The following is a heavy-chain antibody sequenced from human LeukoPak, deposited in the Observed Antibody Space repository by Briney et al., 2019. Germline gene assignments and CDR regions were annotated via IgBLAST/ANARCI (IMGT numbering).Heavy chain of an antibody. CDR1: GFTFSSYS. CDR2: ISSSSSYI. V-gene: IGHV3-21*01. Sequence: GGSLRLSCAASGFTFSSYSMNWVRQAPGKGLEWVSSISSSSSYIYYADSVKGRFTISRDNAKNSLYLQMNSLRAEDTAVYYCVRGPIQLWGSFDYWGQGTLVTVSS. J-gene: IGHJ4*02. D-gene: IGHD5-18*01. CDR3: VRGPIQLWGSFDY.